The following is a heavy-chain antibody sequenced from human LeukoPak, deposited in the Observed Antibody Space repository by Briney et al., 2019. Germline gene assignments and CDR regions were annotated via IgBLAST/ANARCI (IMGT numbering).Heavy chain of an antibody. V-gene: IGHV3-33*08. Sequence: PGGSLRLSCAASGFTFSSYAMSWVRQAPGKGLEWVAVIWYDGSNKYYADSVKGRFTISRDNSKNTLYLQMNSLRAEDTAVYYCARTMRPILTGYYSLDYWGQGTLVTVSS. CDR2: IWYDGSNK. D-gene: IGHD3-9*01. CDR1: GFTFSSYA. CDR3: ARTMRPILTGYYSLDY. J-gene: IGHJ4*02.